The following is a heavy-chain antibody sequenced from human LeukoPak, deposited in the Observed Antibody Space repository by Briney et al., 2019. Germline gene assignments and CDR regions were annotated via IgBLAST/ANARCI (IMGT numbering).Heavy chain of an antibody. D-gene: IGHD2-15*01. CDR3: TTVTHVGGGP. CDR2: IKDKNSGGTV. J-gene: IGHJ4*02. Sequence: GESLRLSCEVSGLTFSNAWLSCVRQAPGKGLEWVGRIKDKNSGGTVDYGALVQGRFTISRDDSKSTLYLQMNSLRTEDTAVYYCTTVTHVGGGPGDQGTLVTVSS. V-gene: IGHV3-15*01. CDR1: GLTFSNAW.